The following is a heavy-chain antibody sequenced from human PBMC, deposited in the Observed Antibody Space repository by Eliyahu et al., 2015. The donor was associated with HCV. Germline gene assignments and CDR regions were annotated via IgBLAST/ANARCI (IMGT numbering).Heavy chain of an antibody. CDR2: XTPIFGTA. CDR1: GGTFNRYT. V-gene: IGHV1-69*01. CDR3: ARGPETKSAYYYNY. J-gene: IGHJ4*02. Sequence: QVQLVQSGAEVKKPGTSVKVSCKASGGTFNRYTIDWVRQAPGQGLEWMGGXTPIFGTANYAQKFQGRVTITADEYTSTAYVELSSLRSEDTAVYYCARGPETKSAYYYNYWGQGSLVTVSS. D-gene: IGHD3-22*01.